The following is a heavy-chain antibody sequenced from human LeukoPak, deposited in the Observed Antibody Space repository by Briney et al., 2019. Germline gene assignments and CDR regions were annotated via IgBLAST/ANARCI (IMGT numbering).Heavy chain of an antibody. Sequence: SVNVSCKASGGTFSSYAISWVRQAPGQGVDWMGGMMPIFGTANYAQKFQGRVTITAAESTSTAYMELSSLRSEDTAVYYCARVGSYYDSSGYQPLSGFDYWGQGTLVTVSS. D-gene: IGHD3-22*01. J-gene: IGHJ4*02. CDR1: GGTFSSYA. CDR3: ARVGSYYDSSGYQPLSGFDY. V-gene: IGHV1-69*13. CDR2: MMPIFGTA.